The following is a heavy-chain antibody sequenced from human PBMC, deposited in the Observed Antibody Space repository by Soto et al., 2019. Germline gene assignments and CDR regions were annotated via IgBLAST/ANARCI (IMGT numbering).Heavy chain of an antibody. Sequence: QPGGSLRLSCAASGFSFSSYAMSWVRQAPGKGLEWVSSLSGSGGTTYYADSVKGRFTISRDNSQNTLNPQMNSLRAEDTAVYYCATELGNWNYFFHYWGPGTLVTVSS. CDR1: GFSFSSYA. V-gene: IGHV3-23*01. CDR3: ATELGNWNYFFHY. J-gene: IGHJ4*02. CDR2: LSGSGGTT. D-gene: IGHD1-7*01.